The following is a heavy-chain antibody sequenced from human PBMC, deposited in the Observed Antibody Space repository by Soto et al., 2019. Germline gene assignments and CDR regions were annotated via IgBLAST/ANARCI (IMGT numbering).Heavy chain of an antibody. CDR3: ARDSEVGFLEWHRGFDP. CDR1: GYTFTSYG. V-gene: IGHV1-18*04. J-gene: IGHJ5*02. Sequence: ASVKVSCKASGYTFTSYGISWVRQAPGQGLEWMGWISAYNGKTNYAQKLQGRVTMTTDTSTSTAYMELRSLRSDDTAVYYCARDSEVGFLEWHRGFDPWGQGTLVTVS. CDR2: ISAYNGKT. D-gene: IGHD3-3*01.